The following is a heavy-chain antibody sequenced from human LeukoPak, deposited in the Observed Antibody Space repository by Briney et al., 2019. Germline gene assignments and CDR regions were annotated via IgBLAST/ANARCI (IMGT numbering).Heavy chain of an antibody. Sequence: GASVKVSCKASGYTFTSYGISWVRQAPGQGLEWMGWISAYNGNTNYAQKLQGRVTMTTDTSTSAAYMELRSLRSDDTAVYYCAREGVAGIGSGYQCYFDYWGQGTLVTVSS. J-gene: IGHJ4*02. D-gene: IGHD3-22*01. CDR1: GYTFTSYG. V-gene: IGHV1-18*01. CDR2: ISAYNGNT. CDR3: AREGVAGIGSGYQCYFDY.